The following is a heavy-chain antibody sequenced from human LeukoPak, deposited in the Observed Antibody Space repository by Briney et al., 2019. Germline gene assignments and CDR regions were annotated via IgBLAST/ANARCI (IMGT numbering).Heavy chain of an antibody. CDR2: INAGNGNT. CDR3: ARNTRGNYFDY. CDR1: GYTFTSYA. V-gene: IGHV1-3*01. J-gene: IGHJ4*02. Sequence: ASVKVSCKASGYTFTSYAMHWVRQAPGQRLEWMGWINAGNGNTKYSQKFQGRVTITRDTSASTAYMELSSLGSEDTAVYYCARNTRGNYFDYWGQGTLVTVSS. D-gene: IGHD2-15*01.